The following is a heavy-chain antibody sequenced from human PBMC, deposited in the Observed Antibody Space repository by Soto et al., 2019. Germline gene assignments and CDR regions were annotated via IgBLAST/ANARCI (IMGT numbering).Heavy chain of an antibody. J-gene: IGHJ6*02. Sequence: GGFLRLSCAASGFTFSSYAMHWVRQAPGRGLEWVAVISYDGSNKYYADSVKGRFTISRDNSKNTLYLQMNSLRAEDTAVYYCARDLIWGGMDVWGQGTTVNVSS. CDR1: GFTFSSYA. V-gene: IGHV3-30-3*01. D-gene: IGHD3-16*01. CDR3: ARDLIWGGMDV. CDR2: ISYDGSNK.